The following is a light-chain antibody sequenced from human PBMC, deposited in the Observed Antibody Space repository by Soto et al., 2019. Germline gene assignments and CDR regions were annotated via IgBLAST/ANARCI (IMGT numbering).Light chain of an antibody. Sequence: EIVMTQSPATLSVSPGERATLSCRASQSVSSNLAWYQQTPGQAPRLLIFDASTRATGIPARFSGSGSGTEFTLTISSLQSEDFAVYYCRQYDNWLGTFGQGTKVEVK. J-gene: IGKJ1*01. CDR3: RQYDNWLGT. CDR1: QSVSSN. V-gene: IGKV3D-15*01. CDR2: DAS.